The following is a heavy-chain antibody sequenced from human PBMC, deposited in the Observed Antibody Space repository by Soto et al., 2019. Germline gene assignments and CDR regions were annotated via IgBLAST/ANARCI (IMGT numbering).Heavy chain of an antibody. D-gene: IGHD3-10*01. CDR3: ARGLILWFGELSRRGGYYYYMDV. V-gene: IGHV4-34*01. Sequence: QVQLQQWGAGLLKPSETLALTCAGYGGSFSGYQWICIRQTPGKGLEWIGEINDSGNINYNPSLTSRVTILVDTAKKQISLKLSSVPAADTAVYYCARGLILWFGELSRRGGYYYYMDVWGKGTSVTVSS. CDR1: GGSFSGYQ. CDR2: INDSGNI. J-gene: IGHJ6*03.